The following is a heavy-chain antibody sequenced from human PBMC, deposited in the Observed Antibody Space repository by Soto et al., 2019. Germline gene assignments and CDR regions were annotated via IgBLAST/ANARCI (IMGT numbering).Heavy chain of an antibody. CDR2: IKQDGSEK. CDR1: GFTFSSYW. J-gene: IGHJ4*02. V-gene: IGHV3-7*03. CDR3: ARDHPYSSSEGLFDY. Sequence: EVQLVESGGGLVQPGGSLRLSCAASGFTFSSYWMSWVRQAPGKGLEWVANIKQDGSEKYYVDSVKGRFTISRDNAKNSRYLQMNSLRAEDTAVYYCARDHPYSSSEGLFDYWGQGTLVTVSS. D-gene: IGHD6-6*01.